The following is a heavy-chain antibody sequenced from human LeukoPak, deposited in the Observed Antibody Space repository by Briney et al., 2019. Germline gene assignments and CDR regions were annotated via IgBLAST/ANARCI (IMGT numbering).Heavy chain of an antibody. J-gene: IGHJ4*02. CDR3: ARAYRNSSNFVY. D-gene: IGHD6-6*01. CDR2: IYSSGST. V-gene: IGHV4-4*09. Sequence: PSETLSLTCTVSGGSINSYYWNWIRQPPGKGLEWIGYIYSSGSTNYNPSLKSRVTISVDTSKKQFSLKLSSVTAADTALYYCARAYRNSSNFVYWGQETLVTVSS. CDR1: GGSINSYY.